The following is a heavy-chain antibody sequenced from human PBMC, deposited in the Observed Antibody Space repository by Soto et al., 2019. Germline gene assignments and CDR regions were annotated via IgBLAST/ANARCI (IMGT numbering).Heavy chain of an antibody. J-gene: IGHJ6*02. D-gene: IGHD3-9*01. CDR1: GFIFSSHN. CDR2: ITGSSSYI. CDR3: ARLVASETGYGMDV. V-gene: IGHV3-21*06. Sequence: DVQLVESGGGRVKPGGSLRLSCAASGFIFSSHNMNWVRQAPGKGLEWVSSITGSSSYIFYADSVKGRFTISRDNAKNTVYLQVNSLRAEDTGVYYCARLVASETGYGMDVWGQGTTVTVSS.